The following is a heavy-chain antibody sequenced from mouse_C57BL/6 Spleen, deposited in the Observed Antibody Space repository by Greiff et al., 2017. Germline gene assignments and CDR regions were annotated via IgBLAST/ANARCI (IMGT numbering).Heavy chain of an antibody. CDR2: ISDGGSYT. CDR1: GFTFSSYA. V-gene: IGHV5-4*01. CDR3: ARDRDYDGYFDV. D-gene: IGHD2-4*01. Sequence: EVQVVESGGGLVKPGGSLKLSCAASGFTFSSYAMSWVRQTPEKRLEWVATISDGGSYTYYPDNVKGRFTISRDNAKNNLYLQMSHLKSEDTAMYYCARDRDYDGYFDVWGTGTTVTVSS. J-gene: IGHJ1*03.